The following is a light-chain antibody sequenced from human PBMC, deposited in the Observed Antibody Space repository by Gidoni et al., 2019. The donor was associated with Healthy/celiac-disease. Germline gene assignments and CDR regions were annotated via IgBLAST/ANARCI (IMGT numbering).Light chain of an antibody. V-gene: IGKV1-39*01. J-gene: IGKJ4*01. CDR3: QQSYSTPRT. CDR1: QSISSY. CDR2: AAS. Sequence: DIQMTQSPSSRSASVGDRVTITCRASQSISSYLHWYQQKPGKAPKRLIYAASSLQSGVPSRFSGSGSGTDFTLTISSLQPEDFATYYCQQSYSTPRTFGGGTKVEIK.